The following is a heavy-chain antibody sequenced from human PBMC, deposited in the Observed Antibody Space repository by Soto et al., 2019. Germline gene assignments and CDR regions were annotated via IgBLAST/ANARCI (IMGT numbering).Heavy chain of an antibody. CDR3: ARVGYYGSGSPPSP. V-gene: IGHV1-69*13. J-gene: IGHJ5*02. CDR1: GGTFISYA. D-gene: IGHD3-10*01. Sequence: ASVKVSCKASGGTFISYAISWVRQAPGQGLEWMGGIIPIFGTANYAQKFQGRVTITADESTSTAYMELSSLRSEDTAVYYCARVGYYGSGSPPSPWGQGTLVTVSS. CDR2: IIPIFGTA.